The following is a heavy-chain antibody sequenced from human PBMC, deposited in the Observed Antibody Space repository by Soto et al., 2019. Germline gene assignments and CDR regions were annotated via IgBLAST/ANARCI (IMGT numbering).Heavy chain of an antibody. CDR2: IHHSGIT. Sequence: QMQLEESGPGLVKPSETLSLTCAVSGASIIAEQRWTWVRQTPGKGLEWIGEIHHSGITRTNPSLMNRVPMSLGKSRNQFFLNLNSVTAPATAVYYRARGFGRYAMDPWGQGTLV. CDR3: ARGFGRYAMDP. J-gene: IGHJ4*03. CDR1: GASIIAEQR. D-gene: IGHD6-19*01. V-gene: IGHV4-4*02.